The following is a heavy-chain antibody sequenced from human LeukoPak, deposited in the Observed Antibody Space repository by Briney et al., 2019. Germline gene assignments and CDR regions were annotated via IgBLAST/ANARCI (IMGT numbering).Heavy chain of an antibody. CDR2: IYYSGST. V-gene: IGHV4-39*01. CDR3: ARHRRPLPYPHRGTTGTTPQADY. J-gene: IGHJ4*02. CDR1: GGSISSSSYY. Sequence: PSETLSLTCTVSGGSISSSSYYWGWIRQPPGKGLEWIGSIYYSGSTYYNPSLKSRVTISVDTSKNQFSLKLSSVTAADTAVYYCARHRRPLPYPHRGTTGTTPQADYWGQGTLVTVSS. D-gene: IGHD1-1*01.